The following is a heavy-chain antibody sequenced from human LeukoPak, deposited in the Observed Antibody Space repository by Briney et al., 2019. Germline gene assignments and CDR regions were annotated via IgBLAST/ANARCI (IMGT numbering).Heavy chain of an antibody. D-gene: IGHD1-26*01. CDR1: GFTFSSYG. CDR3: AKRGPPQVGATRQPHDY. Sequence: GSLILSCAASGFTFSSYGMHWVRQAPGKGLEWVAVISYDGSNKYYADSVKGRFTISRDNSKNTLYLQMNSLRAEDTAVYYCAKRGPPQVGATRQPHDYWGQGTLVTVSS. J-gene: IGHJ4*02. CDR2: ISYDGSNK. V-gene: IGHV3-30*18.